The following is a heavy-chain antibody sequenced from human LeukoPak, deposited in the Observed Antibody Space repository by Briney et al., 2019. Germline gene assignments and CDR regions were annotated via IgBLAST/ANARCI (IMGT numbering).Heavy chain of an antibody. J-gene: IGHJ4*02. D-gene: IGHD3-22*01. Sequence: NPSETLSLTCTVSGGSISSSSYYWGWIRQPPGKGLEWIGSIYYSGSTYYNPSLKSRVTMSVDTSKNQFSLKLNSVTAADTAVYYCARAGDYDSSGYNYWGQGTLVTVSS. CDR1: GGSISSSSYY. V-gene: IGHV4-39*07. CDR3: ARAGDYDSSGYNY. CDR2: IYYSGST.